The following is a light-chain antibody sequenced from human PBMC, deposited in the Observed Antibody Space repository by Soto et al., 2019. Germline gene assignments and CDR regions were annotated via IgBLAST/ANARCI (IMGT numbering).Light chain of an antibody. CDR3: QSYDNSLRGWV. V-gene: IGLV1-40*01. CDR1: SSNIGAGFD. CDR2: ETK. J-gene: IGLJ3*02. Sequence: QLVLTQPPSVSGAPGQTVTISCTGSSSNIGAGFDVHWYQQVPGTAPKLLIFETKSRPSGVPDRFSASKSGTSASLAITGLQTEDEAHYYCQSYDNSLRGWVFGGGTKLTVL.